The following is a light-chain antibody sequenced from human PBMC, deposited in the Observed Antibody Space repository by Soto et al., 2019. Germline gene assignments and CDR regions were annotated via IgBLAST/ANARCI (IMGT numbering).Light chain of an antibody. CDR3: GTWDVSLSAG. CDR2: DNC. V-gene: IGLV1-51*01. J-gene: IGLJ2*01. Sequence: QSVLTQPPSVSAAPGQKVTIPCSGGSSNIRDDYVSWYQQHPGTAPKLLIYDNCKRPSGIPDPFSGSKSGTSATLDITGLQTGDEADYYCGTWDVSLSAGIGGGTKLTVL. CDR1: SSNIRDDY.